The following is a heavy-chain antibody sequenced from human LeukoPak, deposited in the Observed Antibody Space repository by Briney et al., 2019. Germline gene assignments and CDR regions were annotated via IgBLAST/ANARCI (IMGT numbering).Heavy chain of an antibody. CDR3: ARQAYYDILTGYYSGEVLDWFDP. CDR1: GGSISSGSYY. J-gene: IGHJ5*02. D-gene: IGHD3-9*01. V-gene: IGHV4-39*01. CDR2: IYYSGST. Sequence: PSETLSLTCTVSGGSISSGSYYWGWIRQPPGKGLEWIGSIYYSGSTYYNPSLKSRVTISVDTSKNQFSLKLSSVTAADTAVYYCARQAYYDILTGYYSGEVLDWFDPWGQGTLVTVSS.